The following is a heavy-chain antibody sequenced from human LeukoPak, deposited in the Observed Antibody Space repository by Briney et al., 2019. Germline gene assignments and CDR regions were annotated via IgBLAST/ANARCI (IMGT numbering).Heavy chain of an antibody. CDR1: GFTFSSYA. Sequence: GGSLRLSCAASGFTFSSYAMSWVRQAPGKGLERVSAISGSGGSTYYADSVKGRFTISRDNSKNTLYLQMNSLRAEDTAVYYCAKPMVRGVTLFDYWGQGTLVTVSS. CDR3: AKPMVRGVTLFDY. D-gene: IGHD3-10*01. V-gene: IGHV3-23*01. CDR2: ISGSGGST. J-gene: IGHJ4*02.